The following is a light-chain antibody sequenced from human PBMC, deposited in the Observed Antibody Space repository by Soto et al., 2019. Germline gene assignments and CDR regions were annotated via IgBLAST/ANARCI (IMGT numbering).Light chain of an antibody. V-gene: IGLV2-14*01. CDR3: SSYTSSSTLV. CDR1: SSDIGDYDY. Sequence: QSALTQPASVSGSPGQSITISCTGTSSDIGDYDYVSWYQQHPGKAPKLLIYDVTNRPSRVSNRFSGSKSGNTASLTIFGLQAEDEADYYCSSYTSSSTLVFGGGTKVTVL. CDR2: DVT. J-gene: IGLJ2*01.